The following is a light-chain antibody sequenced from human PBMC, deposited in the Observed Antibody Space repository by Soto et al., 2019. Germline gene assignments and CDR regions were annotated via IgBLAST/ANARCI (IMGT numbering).Light chain of an antibody. V-gene: IGKV3-20*01. J-gene: IGKJ5*01. CDR3: QQYGSSLIT. CDR1: QSVSSRY. Sequence: EIVLTQSPGTLSLSPGERATLSCRASQSVSSRYLGWYQQKPGQAPRLLIYGASSRATGIPDRFSGSGSGTDFTHTISRLEPEDFAVYYCQQYGSSLITFGQGTRLEIK. CDR2: GAS.